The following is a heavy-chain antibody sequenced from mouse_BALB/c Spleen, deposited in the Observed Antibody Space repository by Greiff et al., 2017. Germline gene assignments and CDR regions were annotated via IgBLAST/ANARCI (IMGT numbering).Heavy chain of an antibody. D-gene: IGHD2-3*01. J-gene: IGHJ1*01. CDR1: GFAFSSYD. V-gene: IGHV5-12-1*01. CDR3: AKPYDGYYFDV. Sequence: EVQLVESGGGLVKPGGSLKLSCAASGFAFSSYDMSWVRQTPEKRLEWVAYISSGGGSTYYPDTVKGRFTISRDKAKNTLYLQMSRLKSEDTAMYYCAKPYDGYYFDVWGAGTTVTVSA. CDR2: ISSGGGST.